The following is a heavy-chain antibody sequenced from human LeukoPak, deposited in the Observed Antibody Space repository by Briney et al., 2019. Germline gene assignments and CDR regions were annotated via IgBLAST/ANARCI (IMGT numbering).Heavy chain of an antibody. V-gene: IGHV3-74*01. D-gene: IGHD2-8*01. CDR3: ARAGFYNGLDY. J-gene: IGHJ4*02. CDR2: IKTDGSTV. CDR1: GFTFSSYW. Sequence: PGGSLRLSCTASGFTFSSYWMHWVRQAPGKGLVWVSHIKTDGSTVSYADSVKGRFTISRDNAKNTLYLQMNSLRAEDTAVYFCARAGFYNGLDYWGQGTLVTAFS.